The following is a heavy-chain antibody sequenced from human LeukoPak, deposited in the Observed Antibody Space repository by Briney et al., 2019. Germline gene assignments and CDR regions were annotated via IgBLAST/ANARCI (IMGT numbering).Heavy chain of an antibody. J-gene: IGHJ4*02. CDR1: GFTFNNYA. Sequence: GVSLRLSCAASGFTFNNYAMNWVRQAPGKGLEWASSISGGGETTYYADSAKGRFTISRDNSQNTLYLQMNSLRAEDTAVCYCARDYADYVGYFFFDYWGQGTLVTVSS. CDR2: ISGGGETT. D-gene: IGHD4-17*01. CDR3: ARDYADYVGYFFFDY. V-gene: IGHV3-23*01.